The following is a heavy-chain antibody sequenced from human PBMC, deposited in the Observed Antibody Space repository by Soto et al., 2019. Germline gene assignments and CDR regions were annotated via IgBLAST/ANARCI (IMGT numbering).Heavy chain of an antibody. V-gene: IGHV4-4*07. CDR2: MSTSGGS. Sequence: QVQLQESGPGLVKPSETLSLTCTVSGDSIGTYYWSWVRQPAGKGLEWIGRMSTSGGSGYSPSLNSRVTMALDTSINQFSLKLTSVTAADTAVYYCARERVAASPGDYWGQGTLVTVSS. J-gene: IGHJ4*02. CDR1: GDSIGTYY. D-gene: IGHD6-6*01. CDR3: ARERVAASPGDY.